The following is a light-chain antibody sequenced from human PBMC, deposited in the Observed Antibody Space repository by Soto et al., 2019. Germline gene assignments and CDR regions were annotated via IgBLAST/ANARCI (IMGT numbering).Light chain of an antibody. J-gene: IGLJ1*01. CDR1: SSDVGGYNY. Sequence: QSVLTQPPSASGSPGQSVAISCTGTSSDVGGYNYVSWYQQHPGKAPKLMIYEANKRPSGVPDRFSGSKSGNTASLTVSGLQAEDEADYYCSSYAGSSNVFGTGTKV. V-gene: IGLV2-8*01. CDR2: EAN. CDR3: SSYAGSSNV.